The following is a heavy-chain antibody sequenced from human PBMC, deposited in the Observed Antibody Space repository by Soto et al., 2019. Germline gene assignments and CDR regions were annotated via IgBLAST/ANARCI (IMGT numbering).Heavy chain of an antibody. J-gene: IGHJ6*02. CDR2: IWYDGSNK. Sequence: GGSLRFSCAASGFTFSSYGMHWVRQAPGKGLEWVAVIWYDGSNKYYADSVKGRFTISRDNSKNTLYLQMNSLRAEDTAVYYCARDGSSSAGYYYYCGMDVWGQGTTVTVSS. CDR1: GFTFSSYG. CDR3: ARDGSSSAGYYYYCGMDV. V-gene: IGHV3-33*01. D-gene: IGHD6-13*01.